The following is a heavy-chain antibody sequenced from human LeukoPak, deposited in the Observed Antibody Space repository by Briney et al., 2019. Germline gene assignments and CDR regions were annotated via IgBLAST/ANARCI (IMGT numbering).Heavy chain of an antibody. V-gene: IGHV3-74*01. CDR1: GFTFSSYW. CDR2: IKSDGSST. J-gene: IGHJ6*03. Sequence: GGSLRLSCAASGFTFSSYWMHWVRQAPGKGLVWVSRIKSDGSSTNYADSVQGRFTISRDNAKGTLYLQMNSLRPEDTAVYYCATGFFYYYYMDVWGKGTTVTISS. CDR3: ATGFFYYYYMDV. D-gene: IGHD1-14*01.